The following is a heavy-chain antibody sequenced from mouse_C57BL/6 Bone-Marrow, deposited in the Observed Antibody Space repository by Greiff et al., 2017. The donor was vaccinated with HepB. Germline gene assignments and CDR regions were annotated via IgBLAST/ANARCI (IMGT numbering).Heavy chain of an antibody. CDR2: IYPGSGST. CDR3: ARWGTIYDGYYWYFDV. V-gene: IGHV1-55*01. D-gene: IGHD2-3*01. CDR1: GYTFTSYW. J-gene: IGHJ1*03. Sequence: VQLQQPGAELVKPGASVKMSCKASGYTFTSYWITWVKQRPGQGLEWIGDIYPGSGSTNYNEKFKSKATLTVDTSSSTAYMQLSSLTSEDSAVYYCARWGTIYDGYYWYFDVWGTGTTVTVSS.